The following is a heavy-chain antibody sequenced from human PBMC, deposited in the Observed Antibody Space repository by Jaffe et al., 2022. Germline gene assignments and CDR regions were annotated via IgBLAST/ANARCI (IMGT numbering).Heavy chain of an antibody. V-gene: IGHV3-15*01. D-gene: IGHD4-17*01. CDR3: TTTVTRAYYYYMDV. Sequence: EVQLVESGGGLVKPGGSLRLSCAASGFTFSNAWMSWVRQAPGKGLEWVGRIKSKTDGGTTDYAAPVKGRFTISRDDSKNTLYLQMNSLKTEDTAVYYCTTTVTRAYYYYMDVWGKGTTVTVSS. CDR1: GFTFSNAW. CDR2: IKSKTDGGTT. J-gene: IGHJ6*03.